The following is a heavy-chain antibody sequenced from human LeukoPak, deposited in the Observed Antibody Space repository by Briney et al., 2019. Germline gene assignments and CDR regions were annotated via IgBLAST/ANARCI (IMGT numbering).Heavy chain of an antibody. CDR1: GYIFTNYW. V-gene: IGHV5-51*01. D-gene: IGHD6-13*01. CDR3: ACRDVSSPWSGP. J-gene: IGHJ5*02. Sequence: GESLKISCKGFGYIFTNYWIGLARQMPGKGLEWMGVIYPGDSRTRYSPSFQGQVTLSADKSISTAYLPWRSLEASDTALYFFACRDVSSPWSGPWGQGTLVTVSS. CDR2: IYPGDSRT.